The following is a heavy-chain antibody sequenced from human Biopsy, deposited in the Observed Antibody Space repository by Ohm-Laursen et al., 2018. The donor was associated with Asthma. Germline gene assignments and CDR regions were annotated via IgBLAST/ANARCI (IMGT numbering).Heavy chain of an antibody. CDR2: ISYDGSNK. Sequence: SLRLSCAAPGFTFSSYAMHWVRQAPGKGLEWVAVISYDGSNKYYADSVKGRFTISRGNSKNTLYLQMNSLRAEDTAVYYCAREGIAVAHFDYWGQGTLVTVSS. CDR1: GFTFSSYA. J-gene: IGHJ4*02. CDR3: AREGIAVAHFDY. V-gene: IGHV3-30-3*01. D-gene: IGHD6-19*01.